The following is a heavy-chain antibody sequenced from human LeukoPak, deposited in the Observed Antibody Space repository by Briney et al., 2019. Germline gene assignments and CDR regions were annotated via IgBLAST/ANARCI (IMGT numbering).Heavy chain of an antibody. D-gene: IGHD3-22*01. V-gene: IGHV3-9*03. J-gene: IGHJ4*02. CDR1: GFTFNDYA. CDR3: VKDYYYDSSGYTYFDD. Sequence: GGSLRLSCVASGFTFNDYAMHWVRQAPGKGLEWVSGISWNSGTIGYADSVKGRFTISRDNAKNSLYLQMNSLRAEDMALYYCVKDYYYDSSGYTYFDDWGQGTLVTVSS. CDR2: ISWNSGTI.